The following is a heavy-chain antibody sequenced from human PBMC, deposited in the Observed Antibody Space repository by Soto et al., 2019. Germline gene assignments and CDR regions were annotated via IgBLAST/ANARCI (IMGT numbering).Heavy chain of an antibody. V-gene: IGHV6-1*01. D-gene: IGHD5-18*01. J-gene: IGHJ4*02. CDR2: TYYRSRWYN. CDR3: ARDNIVTTMVLFDY. Sequence: PTQTLSITCAISGDSVSSNSVAWHWIRQSPSRGLEWLGRTYYRSRWYNDYSVSLKSRITINTDPFRNEFSLQRNSVTPEDTAVYYCARDNIVTTMVLFDYWVQGITVRVSS. CDR1: GDSVSSNSVA.